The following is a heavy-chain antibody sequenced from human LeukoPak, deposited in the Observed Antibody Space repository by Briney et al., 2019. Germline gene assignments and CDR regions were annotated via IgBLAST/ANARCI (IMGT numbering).Heavy chain of an antibody. CDR2: ISAYNGNT. CDR3: ARESYCSSTSCYSDYYYYGMDV. Sequence: ASVKVSCKASGYTFTSYGISWVRQAPGEGLEWMGWISAYNGNTNYAQKLQGRVTMTTDTSTSTAYMELRSLRSDDTAVYYCARESYCSSTSCYSDYYYYGMDVWGQGTTVTVSS. V-gene: IGHV1-18*01. D-gene: IGHD2-2*01. J-gene: IGHJ6*02. CDR1: GYTFTSYG.